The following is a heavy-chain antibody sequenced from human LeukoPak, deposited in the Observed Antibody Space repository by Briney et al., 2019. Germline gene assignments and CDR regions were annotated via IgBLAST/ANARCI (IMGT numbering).Heavy chain of an antibody. J-gene: IGHJ4*02. CDR2: ISGSGGST. D-gene: IGHD6-19*01. V-gene: IGHV3-23*01. CDR1: GFTFSSYA. CDR3: AKDLFIAVAGPDY. Sequence: GGSLRLSCAASGFTFSSYAMSWVRQAPGKGLEWVSAISGSGGSTYYADSVKGRFTISRDNSKNTLYLEMNSLRAEDTAVYYCAKDLFIAVAGPDYWGQGTLVTVSS.